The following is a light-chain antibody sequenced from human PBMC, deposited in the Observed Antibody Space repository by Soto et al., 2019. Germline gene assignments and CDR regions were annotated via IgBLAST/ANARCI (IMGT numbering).Light chain of an antibody. CDR2: AAS. CDR1: QAISNY. V-gene: IGKV1-27*01. J-gene: IGKJ4*01. CDR3: QKFNAVPT. Sequence: DIQMTQSPSSLSASVGDRVTITCRASQAISNYLAWYQQKPGKVPTLLISAASPLQSGVPSRFSGSGSGTDVTLTISSLQPEDVATYYCQKFNAVPTFGGGTKVEI.